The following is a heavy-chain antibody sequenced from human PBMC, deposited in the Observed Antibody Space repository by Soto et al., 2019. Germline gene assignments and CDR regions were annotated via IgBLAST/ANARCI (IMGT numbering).Heavy chain of an antibody. Sequence: ASVNVSCKTSGYTFTGYYIHWVRQAPGQGLEWMGWTNPNSGGTNYAQKFQGRVTMTRDTSISTAYMEVSSLRSDDTAVYFCARGYFDYWGQGTLVTVSS. CDR3: ARGYFDY. CDR1: GYTFTGYY. V-gene: IGHV1-2*02. CDR2: TNPNSGGT. J-gene: IGHJ4*02.